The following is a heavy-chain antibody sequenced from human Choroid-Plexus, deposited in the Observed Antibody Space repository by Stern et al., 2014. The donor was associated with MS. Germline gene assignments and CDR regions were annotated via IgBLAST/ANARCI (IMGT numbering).Heavy chain of an antibody. J-gene: IGHJ5*02. CDR2: VSYDGSNK. CDR1: GFTFGSCA. CDR3: AKDRHYLTYFFDH. D-gene: IGHD2/OR15-2a*01. V-gene: IGHV3-30*18. Sequence: VQLVESGGGVVQPGRPLRLSCVASGFTFGSCAMHWVRQAPGKGLEWVAGVSYDGSNKYYADSVKGRFTISRDNSQNTLYMQMSSLRPEDTAVYYCAKDRHYLTYFFDHWGQGSLVNVSS.